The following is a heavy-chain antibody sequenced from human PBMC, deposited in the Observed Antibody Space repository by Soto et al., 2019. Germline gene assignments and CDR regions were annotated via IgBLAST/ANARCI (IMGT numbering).Heavy chain of an antibody. CDR2: IIPIFGTA. J-gene: IGHJ6*02. D-gene: IGHD2-15*01. CDR3: ARLGYCSGGSCYGGIYYYYGMDV. V-gene: IGHV1-69*12. CDR1: GGTFSSYA. Sequence: QVQLVQSGAEVKKPGSSVKVSCKASGGTFSSYAISWVRQAPGQGLEWMGGIIPIFGTANYAQKFQGRVTITADESTSTAYMELSSLRSEDTAVYYCARLGYCSGGSCYGGIYYYYGMDVWGQGTTVTVSS.